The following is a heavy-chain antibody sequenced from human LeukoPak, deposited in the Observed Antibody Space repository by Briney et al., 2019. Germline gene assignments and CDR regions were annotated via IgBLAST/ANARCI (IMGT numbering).Heavy chain of an antibody. CDR1: GFTFSSYW. Sequence: GGSLRLSCAASGFTFSSYWMHWVRQAPGKGLVWVSRINSDGRTTTYADSVKGRFTISRDNAKNTLHLQMNSLRVEDTAMYYCALSREAAGTVFDDWGQGTLATVSS. CDR3: ALSREAAGTVFDD. CDR2: INSDGRTT. J-gene: IGHJ4*02. D-gene: IGHD6-13*01. V-gene: IGHV3-74*01.